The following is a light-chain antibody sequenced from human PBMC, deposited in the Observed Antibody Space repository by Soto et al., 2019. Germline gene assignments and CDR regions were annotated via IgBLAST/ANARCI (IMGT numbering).Light chain of an antibody. CDR3: QQYHNWPAT. Sequence: EIVMTQSPATLSVSPGERVTLSCRASQSVTGFLGWYQQKPGQPPRLLIYGASTRASGIPARFSGSGSGTEFILTISSLQSEDFAVYYCQQYHNWPATFGQGTKVEV. CDR1: QSVTGF. J-gene: IGKJ1*01. CDR2: GAS. V-gene: IGKV3-15*01.